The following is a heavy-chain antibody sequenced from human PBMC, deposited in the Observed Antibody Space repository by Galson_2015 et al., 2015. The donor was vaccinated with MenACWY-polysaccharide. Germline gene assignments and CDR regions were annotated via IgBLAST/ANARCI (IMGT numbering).Heavy chain of an antibody. V-gene: IGHV3-23*01. CDR1: GFTFRSYP. Sequence: SLRLSCAASGFTFRSYPMNWVRQTPGKGLEWVSGISGSGNSAFYADSVRGRFTISRDNSKNTLYLQMNSLRADDTALYYCAKSGGDGVTVFATVPASPESWGQGTLFTVSS. D-gene: IGHD2-21*01. CDR3: AKSGGDGVTVFATVPASPES. J-gene: IGHJ4*02. CDR2: ISGSGNSA.